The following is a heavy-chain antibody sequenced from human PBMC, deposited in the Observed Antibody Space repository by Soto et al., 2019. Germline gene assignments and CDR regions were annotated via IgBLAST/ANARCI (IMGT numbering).Heavy chain of an antibody. D-gene: IGHD1-1*01. V-gene: IGHV3-21*01. CDR2: ISSTSIYI. Sequence: GSLLRACAASGFTFSSYSMNWVRQAPGKGLEWVSTISSTSIYIYYADSVRGRFTISRDNAKNSLYLQMNSLRAEDTAIYYCATDQLSLLNYDYWGQGTLVTVYS. CDR3: ATDQLSLLNYDY. CDR1: GFTFSSYS. J-gene: IGHJ4*02.